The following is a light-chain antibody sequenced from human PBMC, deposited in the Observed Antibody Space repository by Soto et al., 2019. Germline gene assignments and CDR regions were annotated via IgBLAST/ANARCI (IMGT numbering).Light chain of an antibody. Sequence: DIVMTQSPDSLAVSLGERATINCKSSQSVLSTSNNKNYLAWYQQKAGQPPKLLIYWASTREFGVPDRFSGSGSGTDFSLTISSLQAEDVAAYYCHQYYSTPWTFGQGTKVEIK. CDR3: HQYYSTPWT. J-gene: IGKJ1*01. CDR1: QSVLSTSNNKNY. V-gene: IGKV4-1*01. CDR2: WAS.